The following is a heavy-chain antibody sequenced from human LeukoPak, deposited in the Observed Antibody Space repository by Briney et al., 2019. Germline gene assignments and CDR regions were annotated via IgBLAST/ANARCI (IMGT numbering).Heavy chain of an antibody. CDR3: ARDLTRDGYNFDY. J-gene: IGHJ4*02. V-gene: IGHV3-7*01. CDR2: IKQDGSEK. CDR1: GFTFSSYW. D-gene: IGHD5-24*01. Sequence: GGSLRLSCAASGFTFSSYWMSWVRQAPGKGLEWVANIKQDGSEKYYVDSVKGRLTISRDNAKNSLYLQMNSLRAEDTAVYYCARDLTRDGYNFDYWGQGTLVTVSS.